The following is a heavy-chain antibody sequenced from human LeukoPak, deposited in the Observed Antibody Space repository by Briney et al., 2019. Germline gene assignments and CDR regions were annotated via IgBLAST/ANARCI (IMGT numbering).Heavy chain of an antibody. CDR1: GGTFSSYA. J-gene: IGHJ4*02. Sequence: GSSVKVSCKASGGTFSSYAISWVRQAPGQGLEWMGGIIPIFGTANYAQKFQGRVTITADGSTSTAYMELSSLRSEDTAVYYCARGYTPINDYGDNLVDYWGQGTLVTVSS. CDR3: ARGYTPINDYGDNLVDY. CDR2: IIPIFGTA. D-gene: IGHD4-23*01. V-gene: IGHV1-69*01.